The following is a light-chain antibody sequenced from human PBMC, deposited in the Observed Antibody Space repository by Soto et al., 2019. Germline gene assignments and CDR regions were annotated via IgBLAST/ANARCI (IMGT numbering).Light chain of an antibody. CDR3: QQYSSSPLT. J-gene: IGKJ4*01. Sequence: EVVLAQSPVTLSVSPGDGTALSCRASQSVGNNLAWYQQKPGQAPRLLVYGASTRATGVPARFSGSGSGTEFTLTISSLEPEDFAVYYCQQYSSSPLTFGGGTKVEIK. V-gene: IGKV3-15*01. CDR1: QSVGNN. CDR2: GAS.